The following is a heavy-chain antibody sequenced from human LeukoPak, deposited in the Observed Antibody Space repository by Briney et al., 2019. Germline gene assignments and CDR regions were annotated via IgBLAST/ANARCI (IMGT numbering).Heavy chain of an antibody. D-gene: IGHD3-9*01. CDR3: AKSGILTGYYYNWFDP. CDR2: ISGDGGST. V-gene: IGHV3-43*02. Sequence: PGGSLRLSCAASGFTFDDYAMHWVRPAPGKGLEWVSLISGDGGSTYYADSVKGRFTISRDNSKNSLYLQMNSLRTEDTALYYCAKSGILTGYYYNWFDPWGQGTLVTVSS. J-gene: IGHJ5*02. CDR1: GFTFDDYA.